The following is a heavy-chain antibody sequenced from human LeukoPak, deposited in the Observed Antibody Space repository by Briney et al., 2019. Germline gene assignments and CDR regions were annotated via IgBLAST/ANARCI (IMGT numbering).Heavy chain of an antibody. J-gene: IGHJ4*02. CDR1: GFTFSSYA. CDR3: ARGYIVGASTDY. V-gene: IGHV3-23*01. D-gene: IGHD1-26*01. CDR2: ISGSGGST. Sequence: PGGSLRLSCAASGFTFSSYAMSWVRQAPGKGLEWVSAISGSGGSTYYADSVKGRFTISRDNAKNSLYLQMNSLRAEDTAVYYCARGYIVGASTDYWGQGTLVTVSS.